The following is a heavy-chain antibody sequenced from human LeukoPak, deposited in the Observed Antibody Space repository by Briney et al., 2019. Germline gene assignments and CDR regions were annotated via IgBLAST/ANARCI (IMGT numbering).Heavy chain of an antibody. D-gene: IGHD6-19*01. CDR3: ARDLGSSGWYGRGWFDP. CDR2: IYTSGST. Sequence: SETLSLTCTVSGGSISSGSYYWSWIRQPAGKGLEWIGRIYTSGSTNYNPSLKSRVTISVDTSKNQSSLKLSSVTAADTAVYYCARDLGSSGWYGRGWFDPWGQGTLVTVSS. J-gene: IGHJ5*02. V-gene: IGHV4-61*02. CDR1: GGSISSGSYY.